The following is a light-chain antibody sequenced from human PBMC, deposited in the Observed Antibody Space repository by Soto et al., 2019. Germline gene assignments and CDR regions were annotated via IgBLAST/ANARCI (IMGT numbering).Light chain of an antibody. Sequence: EIVLTQSPATLSSFPGYRVTRACRASQAVTTSWALYQHNPGQAPRLLIYLASNRAAGVPARFSGSGSGTDFTLTISNVEPEDFAVYYCYQRQRWPRTFGQGTPVDIK. CDR1: QAVTTS. CDR2: LAS. CDR3: YQRQRWPRT. V-gene: IGKV3-11*01. J-gene: IGKJ1*01.